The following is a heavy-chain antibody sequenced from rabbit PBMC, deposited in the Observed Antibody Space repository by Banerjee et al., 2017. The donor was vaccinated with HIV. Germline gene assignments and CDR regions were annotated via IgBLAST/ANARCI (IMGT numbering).Heavy chain of an antibody. CDR1: GLDFSSSYW. CDR2: IDVSGGSTT. J-gene: IGHJ6*01. V-gene: IGHV1S45*01. CDR3: ARDAAGTSFSSYGMDL. Sequence: QEQLVESGGGLVQPGGSLTLTCKASGLDFSSSYWICWVRQAPGKGLEWIACIDVSGGSTTHYASWAKGRFTVSKTSSTTATLQMTSLTVADTATYFCARDAAGTSFSSYGMDLWGPGTLVTVS. D-gene: IGHD7-1*01.